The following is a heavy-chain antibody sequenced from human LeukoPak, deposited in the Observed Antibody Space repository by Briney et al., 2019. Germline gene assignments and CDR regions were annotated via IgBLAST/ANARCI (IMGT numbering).Heavy chain of an antibody. V-gene: IGHV3-74*01. CDR3: ARDNDYKIGY. J-gene: IGHJ4*02. Sequence: PGGSLRLSCAASGFTFSRSWMHWVRQAPGEGLVWVSRITGDGSTTIYAGSVKGRFTISRDNAKNMVYLQLNSLRTEDTAVYYCARDNDYKIGYWGQGTLLTVSS. CDR1: GFTFSRSW. CDR2: ITGDGSTT. D-gene: IGHD4-11*01.